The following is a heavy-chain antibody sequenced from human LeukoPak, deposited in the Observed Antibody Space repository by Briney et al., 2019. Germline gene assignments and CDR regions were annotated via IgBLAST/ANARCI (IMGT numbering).Heavy chain of an antibody. CDR3: ASSNYCGSGSLNFDY. V-gene: IGHV3-53*01. Sequence: PGGSLRLSCAASGFTVSSNYMSWVRQAPGKGLEWVSVIYSGGSTYYADSVKGRFTISRDNSKNTLYLQMNSLRAEDTAVYYCASSNYCGSGSLNFDYWGQGTLVTVSS. CDR2: IYSGGST. J-gene: IGHJ4*02. CDR1: GFTVSSNY. D-gene: IGHD3-10*01.